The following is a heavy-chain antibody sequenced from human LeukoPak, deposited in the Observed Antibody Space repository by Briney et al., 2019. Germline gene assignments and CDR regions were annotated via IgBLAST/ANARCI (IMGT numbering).Heavy chain of an antibody. CDR1: GGSISSYY. CDR3: ARADRSYYYDSSGYKAFDI. Sequence: PSETLSLTCTVSGGSISSYYWSWIRQPAGKGLEWIGRIYTSGSTNYNPSLKSRVTMSVDTSKSQFSLKLSSVTAADTAVYYCARADRSYYYDSSGYKAFDIWGQGTMVTVSS. V-gene: IGHV4-4*07. D-gene: IGHD3-22*01. CDR2: IYTSGST. J-gene: IGHJ3*02.